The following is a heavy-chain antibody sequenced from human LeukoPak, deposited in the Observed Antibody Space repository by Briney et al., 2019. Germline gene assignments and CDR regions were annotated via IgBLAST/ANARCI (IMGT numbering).Heavy chain of an antibody. D-gene: IGHD5-18*01. CDR3: ARSGYSYGSPPFDY. V-gene: IGHV1-18*01. CDR1: GYTFTSYG. J-gene: IGHJ4*02. CDR2: ISAYDGNT. Sequence: ASVKVSCKASGYTFTSYGISWVRQAPGQGLEWMGWISAYDGNTNYAQKLQGRVTMTTDASTSTAYMELRSLRSDDTAVYYCARSGYSYGSPPFDYWGQGTLVTVSS.